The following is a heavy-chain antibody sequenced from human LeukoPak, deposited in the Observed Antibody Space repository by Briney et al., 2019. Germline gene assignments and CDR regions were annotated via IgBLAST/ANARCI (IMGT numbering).Heavy chain of an antibody. CDR1: GSSISSGYY. D-gene: IGHD3-22*01. Sequence: PSETLSLTCSVSGSSISSGYYWGWIRQPPGKGLEWIGSIYHSGSTSYNPSLKSRVTISVDTSKNQFSLKLSSVTAADTAVYYCARAISYYDSSGIFDPWGQGTLVTVSS. J-gene: IGHJ5*02. CDR3: ARAISYYDSSGIFDP. CDR2: IYHSGST. V-gene: IGHV4-38-2*02.